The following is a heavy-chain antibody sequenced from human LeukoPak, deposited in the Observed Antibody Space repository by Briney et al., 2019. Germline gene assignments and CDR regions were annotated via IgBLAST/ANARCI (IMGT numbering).Heavy chain of an antibody. CDR1: GFTFSSYA. J-gene: IGHJ4*02. D-gene: IGHD3-3*01. Sequence: PGGSLRLSCAASGFTFSSYAMSWVRQAPGKGLEWVSAISGSGVATYYADSVKGRFTISRDNSKNTLYLQMNSLSAGDTAVYYCAKGNYDFWSGYPGLSYFDYWGQGTLVTVSS. V-gene: IGHV3-23*01. CDR3: AKGNYDFWSGYPGLSYFDY. CDR2: ISGSGVAT.